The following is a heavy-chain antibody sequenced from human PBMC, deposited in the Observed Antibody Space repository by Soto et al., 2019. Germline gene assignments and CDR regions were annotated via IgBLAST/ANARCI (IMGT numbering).Heavy chain of an antibody. CDR2: INPDTGGT. V-gene: IGHV1-2*04. CDR1: GYTFTGYY. Sequence: ASVKVSCKTSGYTFTGYYLHWMRQAPGKGLEWMGWINPDTGGTDLTQKFQGWVTMTRDTSISTAYMELSNVKPDDTAVYYCARGITMVRGVLLDAFDIWGQGTMVTVSS. D-gene: IGHD3-10*01. CDR3: ARGITMVRGVLLDAFDI. J-gene: IGHJ3*02.